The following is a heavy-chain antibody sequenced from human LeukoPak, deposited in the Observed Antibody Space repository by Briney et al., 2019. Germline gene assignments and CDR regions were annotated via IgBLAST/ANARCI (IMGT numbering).Heavy chain of an antibody. CDR2: ITGSSRYI. Sequence: GGSLRLSCAASGFTFSSYSMNRVRQAPGKGLEWVSSITGSSRYIYYADSVKGRFTISRDNAKNSLFLQMNSLRAEDTAVYYCAREYDFWSGYYGYWGQGTLVTVSS. J-gene: IGHJ4*02. CDR3: AREYDFWSGYYGY. CDR1: GFTFSSYS. D-gene: IGHD3-3*01. V-gene: IGHV3-21*01.